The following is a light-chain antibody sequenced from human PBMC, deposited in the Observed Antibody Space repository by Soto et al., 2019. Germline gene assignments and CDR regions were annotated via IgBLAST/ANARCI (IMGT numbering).Light chain of an antibody. V-gene: IGLV2-8*01. J-gene: IGLJ3*02. CDR1: SSDVGGYNS. CDR3: SSYAGTSDVL. Sequence: QSALTQPPSASGSPGQSVTISCTGSSSDVGGYNSVSWYQQHPGKAPKLILYEVTKRPSGVPDRFSGSKSGHTASLTVSGLRTEDEAHYYCSSYAGTSDVLFGGGTKVTVL. CDR2: EVT.